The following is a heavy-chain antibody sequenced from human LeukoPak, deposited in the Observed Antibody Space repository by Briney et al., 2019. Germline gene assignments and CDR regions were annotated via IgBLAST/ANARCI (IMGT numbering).Heavy chain of an antibody. CDR3: ARSSVNGFDP. D-gene: IGHD5/OR15-5a*01. CDR2: IFPGDSHT. V-gene: IGHV5-51*01. Sequence: GESLKISCKGSGYSFTNYWIGWVRQMPGKGLEWMGIIFPGDSHTRYSPSFQGQVTMSADKSISTAYLQWSSLRASDTAMYYCARSSVNGFDPWGQGTLVTVSS. CDR1: GYSFTNYW. J-gene: IGHJ5*02.